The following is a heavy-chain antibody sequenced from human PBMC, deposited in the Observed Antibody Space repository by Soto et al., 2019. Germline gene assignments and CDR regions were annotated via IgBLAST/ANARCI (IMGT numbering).Heavy chain of an antibody. V-gene: IGHV3-23*01. J-gene: IGHJ5*02. CDR2: ISDSGTNP. CDR3: ARYVLGLSPWWYNWFDR. Sequence: VQLLESGGGLVQPGGSLRLSCAASGFTFSTYAMNWVRQTPGEGLEWVSGISDSGTNPYYADSVKGRFTISRDNSKNPLYLKGDSLRPEDTGIYYCARYVLGLSPWWYNWFDRWGQGPLVSVSS. D-gene: IGHD2-8*02. CDR1: GFTFSTYA.